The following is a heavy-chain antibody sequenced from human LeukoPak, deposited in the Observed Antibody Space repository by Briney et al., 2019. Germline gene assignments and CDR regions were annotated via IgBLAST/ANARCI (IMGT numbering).Heavy chain of an antibody. CDR2: IYYSGST. V-gene: IGHV4-59*08. CDR3: ARALGSGWSDY. Sequence: SETLSLTCTVSGGSISSYYWSWIRQPPEKGLEWIGYIYYSGSTNYNPSLKSRVTISVDTSKNQFSLKLSSVTAADTAVYYCARALGSGWSDYWGQGTLVTVSS. D-gene: IGHD6-19*01. J-gene: IGHJ4*02. CDR1: GGSISSYY.